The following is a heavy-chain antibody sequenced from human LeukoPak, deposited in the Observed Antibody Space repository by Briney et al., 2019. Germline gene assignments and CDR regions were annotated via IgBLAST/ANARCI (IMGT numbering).Heavy chain of an antibody. CDR1: GYTFTGYY. CDR3: ARGRDSAYYYSFDY. CDR2: INPNSGGT. D-gene: IGHD3-22*01. J-gene: IGHJ4*02. Sequence: ASVKVSCKASGYTFTGYYMHWVRQAPGQGLEWMGWINPNSGGTNYAQKFQGRVTMTSVTSISTAYMQLSILRSDDTAVYYCARGRDSAYYYSFDYWGQGTLVAVSS. V-gene: IGHV1-2*02.